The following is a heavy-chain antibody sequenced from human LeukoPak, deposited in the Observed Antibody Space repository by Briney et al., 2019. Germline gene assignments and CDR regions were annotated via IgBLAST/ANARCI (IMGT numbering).Heavy chain of an antibody. CDR1: GGSISGYY. CDR2: IYYSGST. Sequence: PSETLSLTCSVSGGSISGYYWSWIRQPPGKGLEWIGYIYYSGSTNYNPSLKSRVTISVDTSKNQFSLKLSSVTAADTAVYYCARHGAAAGLGGQYFQHWGQGTLVTVSS. CDR3: ARHGAAAGLGGQYFQH. D-gene: IGHD6-13*01. V-gene: IGHV4-59*08. J-gene: IGHJ1*01.